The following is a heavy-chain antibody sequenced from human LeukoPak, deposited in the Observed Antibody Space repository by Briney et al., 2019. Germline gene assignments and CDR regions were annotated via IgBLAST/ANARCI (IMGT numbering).Heavy chain of an antibody. CDR3: ARLDGELSYDY. J-gene: IGHJ4*02. V-gene: IGHV4-39*01. CDR2: IYYSGST. D-gene: IGHD5-18*01. Sequence: PSETLSLTCTVSGGSISSGDYYWGWIRQPPGKGLEWIGSIYYSGSTYYNPSLKSRVTISVDTSKNQFSLKLSSVTAADTAVYYCARLDGELSYDYWGQGTLVTVSS. CDR1: GGSISSGDYY.